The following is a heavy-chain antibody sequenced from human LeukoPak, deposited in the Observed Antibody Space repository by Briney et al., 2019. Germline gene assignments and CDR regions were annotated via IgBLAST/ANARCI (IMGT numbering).Heavy chain of an antibody. CDR3: AKVTSRDYDFWSGYYPHFDY. D-gene: IGHD3-3*01. J-gene: IGHJ4*02. V-gene: IGHV3-23*01. CDR1: GFTFSSYT. CDR2: ISGSGGST. Sequence: GGSLRLSCAASGFTFSSYTMNWVRQAPGKGLEWVSAISGSGGSTYYADSVKGRFTISGDNSKNTLYLQMNSLRAEDTAVYYCAKVTSRDYDFWSGYYPHFDYWGQGTLVTVSS.